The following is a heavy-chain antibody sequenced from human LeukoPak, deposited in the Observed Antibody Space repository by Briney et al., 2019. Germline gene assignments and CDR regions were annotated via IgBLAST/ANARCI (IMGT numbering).Heavy chain of an antibody. J-gene: IGHJ6*02. V-gene: IGHV3-66*01. D-gene: IGHD5-12*01. CDR3: ASRDGYNLDYYYGMDV. Sequence: GGSLRLSCAASGFTFSSYSMNWVRQAPGKGLEWVSVIYSGGSTYYADSVKGRFTISRDNSKNTLYLQMNSLRAEDTAVYYCASRDGYNLDYYYGMDVWGQGTTVTVSS. CDR2: IYSGGST. CDR1: GFTFSSYS.